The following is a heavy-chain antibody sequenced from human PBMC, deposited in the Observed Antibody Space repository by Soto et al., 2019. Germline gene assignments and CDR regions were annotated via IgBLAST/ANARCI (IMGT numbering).Heavy chain of an antibody. D-gene: IGHD2-2*02. CDR2: INLNSGGT. J-gene: IGHJ4*02. CDR1: GYTFTGYY. V-gene: IGHV1-2*02. Sequence: ASVKVSCKASGYTFTGYYMHWVRQAPGQGLEWMGWINLNSGGTNYAQKFKGRVTMTRDTSISTAYMELSRLRSDDTAVYYCARDYCTSTRCYIDYWGQGTLVTVS. CDR3: ARDYCTSTRCYIDY.